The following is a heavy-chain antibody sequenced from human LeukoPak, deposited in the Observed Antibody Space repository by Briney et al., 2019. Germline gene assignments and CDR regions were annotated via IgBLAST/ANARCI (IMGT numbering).Heavy chain of an antibody. CDR1: GGSFSGYY. Sequence: PSETLSLTCAVYGGSFSGYYWSWIRQPPGKGLEWIGEINHSGSTNYNPSLKSRVTISVDTSKNQFSLKLSSVTAADTAAYYCARPSAANTPWGQGTLVTVSS. J-gene: IGHJ5*02. D-gene: IGHD2-2*01. CDR2: INHSGST. V-gene: IGHV4-34*01. CDR3: ARPSAANTP.